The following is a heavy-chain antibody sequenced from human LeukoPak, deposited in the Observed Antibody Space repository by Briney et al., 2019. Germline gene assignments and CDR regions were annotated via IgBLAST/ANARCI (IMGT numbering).Heavy chain of an antibody. J-gene: IGHJ2*01. Sequence: GGSLRLSCAASGFTFSSYAMHWVRQAPGKGLEWVAVISYDGSNKYYADSVKGRFTISRDNSKNTLYLQMNSLRAEDTAVYYCARDLLHWYFDLWGRGTLVTVSS. CDR2: ISYDGSNK. CDR3: ARDLLHWYFDL. V-gene: IGHV3-30-3*01. CDR1: GFTFSSYA.